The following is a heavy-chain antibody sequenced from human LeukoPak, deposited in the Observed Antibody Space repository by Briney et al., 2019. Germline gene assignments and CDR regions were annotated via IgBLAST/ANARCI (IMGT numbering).Heavy chain of an antibody. Sequence: PSETLSLTCTVSGGSISRSDYYWRWIRQPPGKGLERIGSVHYSGRAYYNPSLKSPVTISVDTSNNQFSLKVRSVTAADTAVYFCARARDFYGSASYYPDYWGHGTLVSVSS. CDR1: GGSISRSDYY. CDR3: ARARDFYGSASYYPDY. CDR2: VHYSGRA. V-gene: IGHV4-39*01. J-gene: IGHJ4*01. D-gene: IGHD3-10*01.